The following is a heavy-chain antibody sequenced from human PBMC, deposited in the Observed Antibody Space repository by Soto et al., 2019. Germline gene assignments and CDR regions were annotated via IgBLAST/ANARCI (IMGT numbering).Heavy chain of an antibody. CDR1: GGSISTYY. J-gene: IGHJ4*02. CDR2: IDTSGST. V-gene: IGHV4-4*07. D-gene: IGHD6-6*01. Sequence: SETLSLTCTVSGGSISTYYCNWIRQPAGKGLEWIGRIDTSGSTNYNPSLKSRVTMSVDTSENQFSLKLSFVTAADPAVYYCARWGSSIAARPFSDWAKRDFDYWGQGTLVTVSS. CDR3: ARWGSSIAARPFSDWAKRDFDY.